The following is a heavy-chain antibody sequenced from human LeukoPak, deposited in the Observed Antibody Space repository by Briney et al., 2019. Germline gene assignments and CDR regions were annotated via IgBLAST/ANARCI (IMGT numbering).Heavy chain of an antibody. D-gene: IGHD6-13*01. CDR3: ASGRQLGY. J-gene: IGHJ4*02. V-gene: IGHV3-7*01. CDR1: GFTFSNYW. CDR2: IKEDGSEK. Sequence: GGSLSLSCAASGFTFSNYWMSWVCQAPGKGLEWVANIKEDGSEKYYVDSVKGRFTISRDNARISLYLQMNSLRAEDTAVYYCASGRQLGYWGQGTLVTVSS.